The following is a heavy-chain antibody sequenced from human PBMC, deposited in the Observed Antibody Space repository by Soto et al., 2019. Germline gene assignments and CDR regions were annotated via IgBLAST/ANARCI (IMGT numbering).Heavy chain of an antibody. V-gene: IGHV1-8*01. Sequence: QVQLVQSGAEVKKPGASVKVSCKASGYTFTSYDINWVRQATGQGLEWMGWMNLNSGYTGSAQKFQGRVTMTRSNSIRTAYMELSSLTSEDTAVYYCARANGDCDYWGQGTLVTVSS. D-gene: IGHD4-17*01. J-gene: IGHJ4*02. CDR1: GYTFTSYD. CDR2: MNLNSGYT. CDR3: ARANGDCDY.